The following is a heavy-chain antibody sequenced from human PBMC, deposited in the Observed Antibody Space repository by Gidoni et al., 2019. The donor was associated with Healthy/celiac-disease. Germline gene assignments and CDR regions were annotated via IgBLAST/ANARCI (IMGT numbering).Heavy chain of an antibody. CDR2: IGTAGDT. J-gene: IGHJ4*02. Sequence: EVQLVESGGGLVKPGGSLRLSCAASGFTFSSDDMHWVPQATGKGLEWVSAIGTAGDTYYPGSVKGRFTISRENAKNSLYLQMNSLRAGDTAVYYCARAAGWFGESELDYWGQGTLVTVSS. CDR1: GFTFSSDD. CDR3: ARAAGWFGESELDY. D-gene: IGHD3-10*01. V-gene: IGHV3-13*01.